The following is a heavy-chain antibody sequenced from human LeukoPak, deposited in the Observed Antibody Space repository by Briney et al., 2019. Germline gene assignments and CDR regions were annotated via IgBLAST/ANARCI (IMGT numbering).Heavy chain of an antibody. V-gene: IGHV3-23*01. CDR1: GFTFSNYA. D-gene: IGHD3-10*01. CDR3: AKGLPGFGDLLDVWNY. J-gene: IGHJ4*02. Sequence: PGGSLRLSCAASGFTFSNYAMSCVRQAPGPGLEGGSSVSDSGGSTYSADSVRGRFTISRDNSKNTLYLQMNSLRAEDSALYYCAKGLPGFGDLLDVWNYWGQGILVTVSS. CDR2: VSDSGGST.